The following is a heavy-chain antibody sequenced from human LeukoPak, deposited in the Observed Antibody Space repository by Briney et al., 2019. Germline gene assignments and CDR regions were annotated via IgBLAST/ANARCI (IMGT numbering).Heavy chain of an antibody. D-gene: IGHD5-18*01. CDR3: ARRGYLVDY. Sequence: ASVKVSCKASEYIFTGYYMHWVRQAPGQGLEWMGGIIPIFGTANYAQKFQGRVTITADKSTSTAYMELSSLRSEDTAVYYCARRGYLVDYWGQGTLVTVSS. CDR1: EYIFTGYY. J-gene: IGHJ4*02. V-gene: IGHV1-69*06. CDR2: IIPIFGTA.